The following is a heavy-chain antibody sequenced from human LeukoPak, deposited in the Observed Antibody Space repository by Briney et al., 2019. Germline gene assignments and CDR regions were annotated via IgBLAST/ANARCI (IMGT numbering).Heavy chain of an antibody. CDR1: GFTVSSNY. J-gene: IGHJ4*02. CDR2: ISSSSSYI. CDR3: ARGLGATSDY. Sequence: GGSLRLSCAASGFTVSSNYMSWVRQAPGKGLEWVSTISSSSSYINYADSVKGRFTISRDNAKNSLYLQINSLRAEDTAVYYCARGLGATSDYWGQGTLVTVSS. V-gene: IGHV3-21*01. D-gene: IGHD1-26*01.